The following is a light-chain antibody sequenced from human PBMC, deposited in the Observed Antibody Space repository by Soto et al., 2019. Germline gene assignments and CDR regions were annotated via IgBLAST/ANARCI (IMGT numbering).Light chain of an antibody. V-gene: IGKV3-11*01. J-gene: IGKJ2*01. CDR3: LQRDT. CDR1: QSVSSY. Sequence: EIVLTQSPATLSLSPGERATLSCRASQSVSSYLAWYQQKPGQAPRLLIYDASNRATGIPARCSGCGSATEFLLIIRTLWSEDVAVYCWLQRDTSDQGTTLEIK. CDR2: DAS.